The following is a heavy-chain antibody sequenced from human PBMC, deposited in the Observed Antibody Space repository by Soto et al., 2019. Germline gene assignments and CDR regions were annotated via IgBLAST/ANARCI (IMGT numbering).Heavy chain of an antibody. V-gene: IGHV1-8*01. J-gene: IGHJ6*02. CDR2: MNPNSGNT. CDR1: GYTFTSYD. Sequence: QVQLVQSGAEVKKPGASVKVSCKASGYTFTSYDINWVRQATGQGLEWMGWMNPNSGNTGYAQKFQGRVTMTRNTSISTAYMELSSLRSEDTAVYYCASIGYSSGWFPREYYYYGMDVWGQGATVTVSS. D-gene: IGHD6-19*01. CDR3: ASIGYSSGWFPREYYYYGMDV.